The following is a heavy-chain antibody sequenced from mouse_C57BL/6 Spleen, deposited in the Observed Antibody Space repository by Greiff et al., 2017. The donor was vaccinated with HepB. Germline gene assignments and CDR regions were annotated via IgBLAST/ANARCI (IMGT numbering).Heavy chain of an antibody. CDR2: IDPETGGT. CDR3: TRSGAAQATALDY. J-gene: IGHJ2*01. D-gene: IGHD3-2*02. CDR1: GYTFTDYE. V-gene: IGHV1-15*01. Sequence: VQRVESGAELVRPGASVTLSCKASGYTFTDYEMHWVKQTPVHGLEWIGAIDPETGGTAYNQKFQGKAILTADKSSSTAYMELRSLTSEDSAVYYCTRSGAAQATALDYWGQGTTLTVSS.